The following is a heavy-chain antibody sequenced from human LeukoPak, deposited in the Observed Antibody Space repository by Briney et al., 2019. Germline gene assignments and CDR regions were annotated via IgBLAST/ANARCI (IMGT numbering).Heavy chain of an antibody. V-gene: IGHV4-59*01. CDR3: ARDSLRGTSRYSGYYFDY. CDR2: IYYSGST. J-gene: IGHJ4*02. CDR1: GGSISSYY. D-gene: IGHD2-2*01. Sequence: SETLSLTCTVSGGSISSYYWRWIRQPPGKGLEWIGYIYYSGSTNYNPSLKSRVTISVDTSKNQFSLKLSSVTSADTAVYYCARDSLRGTSRYSGYYFDYWGQGTLVTVSS.